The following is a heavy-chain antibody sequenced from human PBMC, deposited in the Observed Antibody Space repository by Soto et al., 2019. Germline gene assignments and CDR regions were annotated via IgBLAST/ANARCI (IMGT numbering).Heavy chain of an antibody. CDR1: GFTFSSYD. Sequence: GGSLRLSCAASGFTFSSYDMHWVRQATGKGLEWVSAIGTAGDTYYADSVKGRFTISRDNSKNTLYLQMNSLRAEDTAVYYCARNQWHHYYYYGMDVWGQGTTVTVSS. CDR2: IGTAGDT. J-gene: IGHJ6*02. CDR3: ARNQWHHYYYYGMDV. D-gene: IGHD6-19*01. V-gene: IGHV3-13*04.